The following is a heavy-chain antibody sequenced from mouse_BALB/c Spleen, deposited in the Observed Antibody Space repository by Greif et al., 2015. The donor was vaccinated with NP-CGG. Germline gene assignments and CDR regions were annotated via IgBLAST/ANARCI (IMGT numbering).Heavy chain of an antibody. Sequence: QVQLQQSGPELVKPGASVKISCKASGYAFSSSWMNWVKQRPGQGLEWIGRIYPGDGDTNYNGKFKGKATLTADKSSSTAYMQLSSLTSVDSAVYVCARDMIPYYAVDDWGQGTSDTVSS. CDR1: GYAFSSSW. CDR2: IYPGDGDT. V-gene: IGHV1-82*01. D-gene: IGHD2-4*01. J-gene: IGHJ4*01. CDR3: ARDMIPYYAVDD.